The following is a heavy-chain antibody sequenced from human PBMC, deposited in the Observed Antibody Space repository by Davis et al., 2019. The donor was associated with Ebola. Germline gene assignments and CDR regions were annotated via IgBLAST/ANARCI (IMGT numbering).Heavy chain of an antibody. CDR1: GFTFNSAW. CDR2: ISGSGGST. D-gene: IGHD2-15*01. V-gene: IGHV3-23*01. Sequence: GGSLRLSCAASGFTFNSAWMHWVRQGPGKGLEWVSAISGSGGSTYYADSVQGRFTISRDNSKNTLYLQMNSLRAEDKSVYYCAKDFYCSGGSCYLYGMDVWGQGTTVTVSS. J-gene: IGHJ6*02. CDR3: AKDFYCSGGSCYLYGMDV.